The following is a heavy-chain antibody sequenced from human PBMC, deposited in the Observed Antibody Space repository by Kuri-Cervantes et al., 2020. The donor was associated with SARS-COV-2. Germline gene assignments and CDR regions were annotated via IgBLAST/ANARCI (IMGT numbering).Heavy chain of an antibody. V-gene: IGHV1-2*04. J-gene: IGHJ4*02. CDR2: INPNTGGT. Sequence: ASVKVSCKASGYTSSDYYIHWVRQAPGQGLEWVGWINPNTGGTDYAQKFQGWVTMTRDTSLSTAYMELSRLRSDDTAFYYCARGEGVRGLMVMFRWRGAGPLDFWGQESPVTVSS. CDR3: ARGEGVRGLMVMFRWRGAGPLDF. D-gene: IGHD3-10*01. CDR1: GYTSSDYY.